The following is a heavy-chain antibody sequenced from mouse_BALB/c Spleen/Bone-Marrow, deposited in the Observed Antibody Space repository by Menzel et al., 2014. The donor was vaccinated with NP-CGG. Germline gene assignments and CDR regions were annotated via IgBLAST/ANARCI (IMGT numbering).Heavy chain of an antibody. CDR3: AMYYYGSSLFAY. J-gene: IGHJ3*01. CDR1: GFNTKDTY. D-gene: IGHD1-1*01. V-gene: IGHV14-3*02. CDR2: IDPANGNT. Sequence: VQLQQSGAELVKPGASVKLSCTASGFNTKDTYMHWVKQRPEPGLEWIGRIDPANGNTKYDPKFQGKATITADTSSNTAYLQLSSLTSEDTAVYYCAMYYYGSSLFAYWGQGTLVTVSA.